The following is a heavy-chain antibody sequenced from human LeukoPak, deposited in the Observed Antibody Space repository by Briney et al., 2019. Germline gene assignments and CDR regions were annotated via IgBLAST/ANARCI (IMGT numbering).Heavy chain of an antibody. D-gene: IGHD3-16*02. CDR3: ARGGYDYVWGSYRSLYYYYYMDV. CDR1: GGSFSGYY. J-gene: IGHJ6*03. Sequence: PSETLSLTCAVYGGSFSGYYWSWIRQPPGKGLEWIGEINHSGSTNYNPSLKSRVTISVDTSKNQFSLKLSSVTAADTAVYYCARGGYDYVWGSYRSLYYYYYMDVWGKGTTVTVFS. V-gene: IGHV4-34*01. CDR2: INHSGST.